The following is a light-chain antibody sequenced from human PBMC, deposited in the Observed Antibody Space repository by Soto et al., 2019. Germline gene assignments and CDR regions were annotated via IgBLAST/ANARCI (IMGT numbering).Light chain of an antibody. CDR3: NSYTRTSARV. CDR1: SSDVGGYDF. V-gene: IGLV2-14*01. J-gene: IGLJ3*02. CDR2: EVS. Sequence: QSALTQPASVSGSPGQSITISCTGTSSDVGGYDFVSWYQQHPGNAPKLIIYEVSNRPSGVSHRFSGYKSGNTASLTISGLQAEDEADYYCNSYTRTSARVFGGGTKLTVL.